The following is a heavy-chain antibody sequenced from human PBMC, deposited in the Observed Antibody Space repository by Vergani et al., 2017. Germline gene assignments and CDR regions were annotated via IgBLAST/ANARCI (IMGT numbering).Heavy chain of an antibody. CDR3: ARGVPRGGGSTRYYFDY. V-gene: IGHV1-69*06. CDR1: GGTFSSYA. D-gene: IGHD2-15*01. J-gene: IGHJ4*02. CDR2: IIPIFGTA. Sequence: QVQLVQSGAEVKKPGSSVKVSCKASGGTFSSYAISWVRQAPGQGLEWMGGIIPIFGTANYAQKFQGRVTMTRDTSISTAYMELSRLRSDDTAVYYCARGVPRGGGSTRYYFDYWGQGTLVTVSS.